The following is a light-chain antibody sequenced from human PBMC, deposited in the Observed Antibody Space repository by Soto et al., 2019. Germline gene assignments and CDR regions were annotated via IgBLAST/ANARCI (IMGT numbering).Light chain of an antibody. CDR3: QQTYIIPPT. CDR2: AAS. J-gene: IGKJ2*01. Sequence: DIQMTQSPSSLSASVGDRVTVTCRTSHIVDTSLNWYQQKPGKAPKLLIYAASSVQSGAPARLSGSGSATFFTLNIPNLQHDDFATYFCQQTYIIPPTFGPGTQV. V-gene: IGKV1-39*01. CDR1: HIVDTS.